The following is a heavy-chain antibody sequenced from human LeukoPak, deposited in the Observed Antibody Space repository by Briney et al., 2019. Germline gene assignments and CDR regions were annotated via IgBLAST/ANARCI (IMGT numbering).Heavy chain of an antibody. D-gene: IGHD1-7*01. Sequence: NPGGSLRLSCAASGFTFSDYYMSWIRQAPGKGLEWVSYISSSGSTIYYADSVKGRFTISRDNAKNSLYLQMNSLRAEDTAVYYCARDYAKYNWNYVFDYWGQGTLVTVSS. CDR2: ISSSGSTI. CDR3: ARDYAKYNWNYVFDY. V-gene: IGHV3-11*04. CDR1: GFTFSDYY. J-gene: IGHJ4*02.